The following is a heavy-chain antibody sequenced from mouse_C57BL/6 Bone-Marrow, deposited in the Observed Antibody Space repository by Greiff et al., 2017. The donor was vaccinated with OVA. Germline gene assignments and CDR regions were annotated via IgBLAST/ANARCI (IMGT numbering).Heavy chain of an antibody. J-gene: IGHJ1*03. CDR1: GFTFTDYY. CDR2: IRNKANGYTT. Sequence: EVKLVESGGGLVQPGGSLSLSCAASGFTFTDYYMSWVRQPPGKALEWLGFIRNKANGYTTEYSASVKGRFTISRDNSQSILYLQMNGLRAEDSATYYCARYRGDCYLWYFDVWGTGTTVTVSA. CDR3: ARYRGDCYLWYFDV. V-gene: IGHV7-3*01.